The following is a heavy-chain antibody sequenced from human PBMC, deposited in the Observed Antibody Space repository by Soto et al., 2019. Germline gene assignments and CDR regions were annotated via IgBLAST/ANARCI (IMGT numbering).Heavy chain of an antibody. CDR2: ISWNSGSI. CDR3: AKDTGYYYYHMDV. CDR1: GFTFDDYA. J-gene: IGHJ6*03. Sequence: GGSLRLSCAASGFTFDDYAMHWVRQAPGKGLERVSGISWNSGSIGYADSVKGRFTISRDNAKNSLYLQMNSLRAEDTALYYCAKDTGYYYYHMDVWGKGTTVTVSS. V-gene: IGHV3-9*01.